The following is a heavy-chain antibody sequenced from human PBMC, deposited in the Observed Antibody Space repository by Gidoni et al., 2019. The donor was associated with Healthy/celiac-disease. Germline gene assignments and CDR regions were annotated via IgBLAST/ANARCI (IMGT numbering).Heavy chain of an antibody. J-gene: IGHJ4*02. CDR2: ISSSSSYI. Sequence: EVQLVESGGGLVRHGGSLRLSCGASGFTFSSYSMNWVRQAPGKGLEWVSSISSSSSYIYYADSVKGRFTISRDNAKNSLYLQRNSLRAEDTAVYYCARDVVDSRGYWGQGTLVTVSS. CDR1: GFTFSSYS. CDR3: ARDVVDSRGY. V-gene: IGHV3-21*01. D-gene: IGHD6-13*01.